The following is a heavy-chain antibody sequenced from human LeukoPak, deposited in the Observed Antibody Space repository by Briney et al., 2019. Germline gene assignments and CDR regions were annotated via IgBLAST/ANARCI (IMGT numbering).Heavy chain of an antibody. CDR3: ARNSQFGELSFDY. J-gene: IGHJ4*02. V-gene: IGHV4-31*03. D-gene: IGHD3-10*01. CDR2: IYYTGTA. Sequence: PSQTLSLTCTVSGASVSSVGYYWNWIRQRPGKGLEWIGYIYYTGTAYYNPSLKSRAAISLDASKNQFSLSLSSVTAADTALYFCARNSQFGELSFDYWGQGTLLTVSS. CDR1: GASVSSVGYY.